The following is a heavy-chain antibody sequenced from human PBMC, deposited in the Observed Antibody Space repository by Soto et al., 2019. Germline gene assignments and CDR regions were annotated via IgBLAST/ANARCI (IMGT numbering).Heavy chain of an antibody. CDR3: AGAVVIPY. Sequence: GWSLRLSCASSVFTFSSYSMNWVRQAPGKGLEWVSSISSSSSYIYYADSVKGRFTISRDNAKNSLYLQMNSLRAEDTAVYYCAGAVVIPYWGQGTLVTVSS. V-gene: IGHV3-21*01. J-gene: IGHJ4*02. CDR1: VFTFSSYS. CDR2: ISSSSSYI. D-gene: IGHD3-22*01.